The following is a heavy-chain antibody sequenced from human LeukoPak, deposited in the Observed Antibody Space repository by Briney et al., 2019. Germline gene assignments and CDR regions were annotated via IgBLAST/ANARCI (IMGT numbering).Heavy chain of an antibody. Sequence: SETLSLTCTVSGGSISSSSYYWGWIRQPPGKGLEWIGSIYYSGSTYYNPSLKSRVTISVDTSKNQFSLRLSSVTAADTAVYYCARGQEERELPQRTVHFDYWGQGNLVTVSS. V-gene: IGHV4-39*01. CDR2: IYYSGST. CDR3: ARGQEERELPQRTVHFDY. D-gene: IGHD1-7*01. J-gene: IGHJ4*02. CDR1: GGSISSSSYY.